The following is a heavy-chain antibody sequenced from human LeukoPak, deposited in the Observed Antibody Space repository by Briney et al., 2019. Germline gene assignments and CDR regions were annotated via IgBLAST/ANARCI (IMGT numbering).Heavy chain of an antibody. V-gene: IGHV3-23*01. CDR1: GFNFRSTA. D-gene: IGHD6-19*01. J-gene: IGHJ2*01. CDR3: SKGKEVDDGILES. CDR2: IRGDGDRT. Sequence: GGSLRLSCAASGFNFRSTAMTWVRQAPGKGLEWVSTIRGDGDRTHYADYLKGRFTISRDYSNNTVYLQINRLSAEDTAMYYCSKGKEVDDGILESWGRGTRVSVS.